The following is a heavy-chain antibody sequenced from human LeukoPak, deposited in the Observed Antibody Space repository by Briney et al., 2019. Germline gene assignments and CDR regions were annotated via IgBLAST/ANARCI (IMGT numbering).Heavy chain of an antibody. D-gene: IGHD3-16*01. V-gene: IGHV1-8*01. CDR3: AIVVSPISLIFVNYYYMDV. CDR1: GYTFTSYD. CDR2: MNPNSGNT. Sequence: GASVKVSCKASGYTFTSYDTNWVRQATGQGLEWMGWMNPNSGNTGYAQKFQGRVTMTRNTSISTAYMELSSLRSEDTAVYYCAIVVSPISLIFVNYYYMDVWGKGTTVTISS. J-gene: IGHJ6*03.